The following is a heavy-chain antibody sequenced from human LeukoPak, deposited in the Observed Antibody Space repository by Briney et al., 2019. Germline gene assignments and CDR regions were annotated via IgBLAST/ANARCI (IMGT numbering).Heavy chain of an antibody. J-gene: IGHJ4*02. CDR2: INPNSGDT. CDR1: GYTFTGYY. Sequence: PGASVKVSCKAPGYTFTGYYMHWVRQAPGQGLEWMGCINPNSGDTIYAQNFQARVTMTRDTSISTAYMELSRLRSDDTAVYYCARGGDGYNRRFDYWGQGTLVTVSS. D-gene: IGHD5-24*01. CDR3: ARGGDGYNRRFDY. V-gene: IGHV1-2*02.